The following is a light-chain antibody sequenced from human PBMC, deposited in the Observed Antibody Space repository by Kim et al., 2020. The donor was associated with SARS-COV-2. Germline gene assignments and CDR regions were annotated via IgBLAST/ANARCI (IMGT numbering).Light chain of an antibody. CDR1: ALPEQR. CDR3: QSADSSGTYV. Sequence: VCPGETARITCSGDALPEQRASWYRQKSGQAPCLVIYKGSERPSGIPERFSGTRTGRTVTLTISGVQAEDDADYYCQSADSSGTYVFGSGTKVTVL. J-gene: IGLJ1*01. V-gene: IGLV3-25*03. CDR2: KGS.